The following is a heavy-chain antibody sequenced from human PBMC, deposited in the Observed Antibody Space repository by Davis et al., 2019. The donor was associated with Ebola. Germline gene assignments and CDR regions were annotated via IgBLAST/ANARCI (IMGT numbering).Heavy chain of an antibody. V-gene: IGHV1-8*01. CDR3: ARSLLGYYYYGMDV. CDR2: MNPNSGNT. Sequence: AASVKVSCKASGYTFTSYDINWVRQATGQGLEWMGWMNPNSGNTGYAQKFQGRVTMTRNTSISTAYMELSSLRSEDTAVYYCARSLLGYYYYGMDVWGQGTTVTVSS. J-gene: IGHJ6*02. CDR1: GYTFTSYD.